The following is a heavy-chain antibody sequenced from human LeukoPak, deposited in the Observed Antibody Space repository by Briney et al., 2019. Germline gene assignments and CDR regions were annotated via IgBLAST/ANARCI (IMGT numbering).Heavy chain of an antibody. CDR2: ISGNGDST. V-gene: IGHV3-23*01. Sequence: QTGGSLRLSCAASGFSFSSYAMSWVRQAPGKGLEWVSAISGNGDSTDYADSVKGRFTISRDNSKNTVYVQMSSLRAEDTAVYYCVKARKVGANTAFDYWGQGTLVTVSS. CDR3: VKARKVGANTAFDY. J-gene: IGHJ4*02. CDR1: GFSFSSYA. D-gene: IGHD1-26*01.